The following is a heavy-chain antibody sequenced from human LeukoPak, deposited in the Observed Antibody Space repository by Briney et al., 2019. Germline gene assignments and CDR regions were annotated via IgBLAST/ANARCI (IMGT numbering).Heavy chain of an antibody. CDR2: ITSNGGTT. CDR1: GFSLSTYD. Sequence: GGSLRLSCVASGFSLSTYDMYWVRQAPGKGLEYVSAITSNGGTTYYANSVKGRFTISRDNSKNTLYLQMGSLRAEDMAVYYCARGYCSSTSCTDDYWGQGTLVTVSS. CDR3: ARGYCSSTSCTDDY. V-gene: IGHV3-64*01. D-gene: IGHD2-2*01. J-gene: IGHJ4*02.